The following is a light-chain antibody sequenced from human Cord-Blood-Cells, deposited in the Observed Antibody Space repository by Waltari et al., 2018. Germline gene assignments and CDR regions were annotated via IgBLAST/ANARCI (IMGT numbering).Light chain of an antibody. CDR1: SSDVGGYNY. V-gene: IGLV2-14*01. Sequence: QYALTQPASVSGSPGQSITIHCTGTSSDVGGYNYVSWYQQHPGKAPKLVIYEVSNRPSGVSNRFSGSKSGNTASLTISGLQSEDEADYYCSSYTSSSTYVFGTGTKVTGL. CDR2: EVS. CDR3: SSYTSSSTYV. J-gene: IGLJ1*01.